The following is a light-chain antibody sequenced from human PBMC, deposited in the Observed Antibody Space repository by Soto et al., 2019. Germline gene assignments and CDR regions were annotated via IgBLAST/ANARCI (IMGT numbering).Light chain of an antibody. CDR2: DVS. CDR3: QQYNSYSS. V-gene: IGKV1-5*01. Sequence: DIQMTQSPSTLSASVGDRVTITCRASQSISAWLAWYQQKPGKAPKLLIYDVSSLENGVPSRFSGSGSGTEFTLTISSLQPDDSATYYCQQYNSYSSFGPGTKVDI. J-gene: IGKJ3*01. CDR1: QSISAW.